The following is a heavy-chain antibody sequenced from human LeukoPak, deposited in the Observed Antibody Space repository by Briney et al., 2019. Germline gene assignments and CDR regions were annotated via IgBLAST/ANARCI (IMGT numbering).Heavy chain of an antibody. CDR3: AKDHDAFDI. CDR2: IIDSGAST. CDR1: GFTFSSYA. J-gene: IGHJ3*02. V-gene: IGHV3-23*01. Sequence: GGSLRLSCAASGFTFSSYAMSWVRQAPGKGLVWVSSIIDSGASTYYADSVKGRFTTSRDNSKNTLYLQMNSLRAEDTAVYYCAKDHDAFDIWGQGTMVTVSS.